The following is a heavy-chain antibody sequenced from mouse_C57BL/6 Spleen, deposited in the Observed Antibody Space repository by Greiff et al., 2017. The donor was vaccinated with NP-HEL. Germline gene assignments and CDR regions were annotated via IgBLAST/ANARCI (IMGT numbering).Heavy chain of an antibody. CDR1: GFTFSSYA. V-gene: IGHV5-4*01. Sequence: EVMLVESGGGLVKPGGSLKLSCAASGFTFSSYAMSWVRQTPEKRLEWVATISDGGSYTYYPDNVKGRFTISRDNAKNNLYLQMSHLKSEDTAMYYCARDSRPAFAYWGQGTLVTVSA. CDR3: ARDSRPAFAY. CDR2: ISDGGSYT. J-gene: IGHJ3*01.